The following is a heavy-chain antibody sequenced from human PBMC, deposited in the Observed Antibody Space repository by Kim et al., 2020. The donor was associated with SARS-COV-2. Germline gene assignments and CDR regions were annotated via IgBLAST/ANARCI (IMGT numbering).Heavy chain of an antibody. J-gene: IGHJ4*02. V-gene: IGHV1-2*06. D-gene: IGHD6-19*01. CDR2: INPNSGGT. CDR1: GYTFTGYY. CDR3: ASRGPSSSGRPTNDY. Sequence: ASVKVSCKASGYTFTGYYMHWVRQAPGQGLEWMGRINPNSGGTNYAQKFQGRVTMTRDTSISTAYMELSRLRSDDTAVYYCASRGPSSSGRPTNDYWGQGTLVTVSS.